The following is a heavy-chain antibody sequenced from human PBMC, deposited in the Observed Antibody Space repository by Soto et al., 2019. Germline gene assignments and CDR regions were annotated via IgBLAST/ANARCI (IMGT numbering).Heavy chain of an antibody. Sequence: EVQLVESGGGLVKPGGSLRLSCAASGFTFSSYSMNWVRQAPGKGLEWVSSISSSSSYIYYADSVKGRFTISRDNAKNSLYLQMNSLRAEDTAVYYCARVRGIVVVAPDYWGQGTLVTVSS. CDR1: GFTFSSYS. CDR3: ARVRGIVVVAPDY. D-gene: IGHD2-15*01. CDR2: ISSSSSYI. J-gene: IGHJ4*02. V-gene: IGHV3-21*01.